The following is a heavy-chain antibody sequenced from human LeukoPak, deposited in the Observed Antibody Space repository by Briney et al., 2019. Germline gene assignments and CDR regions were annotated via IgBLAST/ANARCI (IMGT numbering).Heavy chain of an antibody. CDR1: GFTFDDYG. J-gene: IGHJ1*01. D-gene: IGHD2-15*01. CDR3: ARVGLVVAATDEYFQH. CDR2: INWNGGST. V-gene: IGHV3-20*04. Sequence: PGGSLRLSCAASGFTFDDYGMSWVRLAPGKGLEWVSGINWNGGSTGYADSVKGRFTISRDNAKNSLYLQMNSLRAEDTALYYCARVGLVVAATDEYFQHWGQGTLVTVSS.